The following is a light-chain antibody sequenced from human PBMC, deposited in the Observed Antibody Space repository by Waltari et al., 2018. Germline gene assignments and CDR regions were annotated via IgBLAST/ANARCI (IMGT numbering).Light chain of an antibody. CDR3: QQRTNWPLT. Sequence: EIVLTQSPATLSLSPGDRATLSCRASQSVNYFLAWFQQKPGQAPRLLIYDASNRATGIPARFSGSGSGTDFTLTISSLEPEDFAVYYCQQRTNWPLTFGGGTKVEIK. CDR1: QSVNYF. V-gene: IGKV3-11*01. CDR2: DAS. J-gene: IGKJ4*01.